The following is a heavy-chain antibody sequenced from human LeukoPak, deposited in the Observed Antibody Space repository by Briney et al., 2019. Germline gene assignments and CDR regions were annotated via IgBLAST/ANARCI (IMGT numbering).Heavy chain of an antibody. CDR2: ISAYNGNT. CDR1: GYTFTSYG. D-gene: IGHD4-17*01. CDR3: ARRRGDYEPPDY. V-gene: IGHV1-18*01. J-gene: IGHJ4*02. Sequence: ASVKVSCKASGYTFTSYGISWVRQAPGQGLEWMGWISAYNGNTNYAQKLQGRVTMTTDTSTSTAYMELRGLRSDDTAVYYRARRRGDYEPPDYWGQGTLVTVSS.